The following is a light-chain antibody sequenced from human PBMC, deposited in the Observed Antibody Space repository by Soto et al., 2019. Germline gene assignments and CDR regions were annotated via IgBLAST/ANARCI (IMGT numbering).Light chain of an antibody. J-gene: IGKJ4*01. CDR3: QQRSNWPRIT. CDR1: QSVSSY. Sequence: EIVLTQSPATLSLSPGERATLSCRASQSVSSYLAWYQQKPGQAPRILIYDASNRATGIPARFSGSGSGTDITLTISSLEPEDFAVYYCQQRSNWPRITFGGGTKVEIK. V-gene: IGKV3-11*01. CDR2: DAS.